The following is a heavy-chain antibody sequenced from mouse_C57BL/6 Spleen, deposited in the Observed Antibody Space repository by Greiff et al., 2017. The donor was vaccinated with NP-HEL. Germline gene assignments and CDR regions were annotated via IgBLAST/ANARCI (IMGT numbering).Heavy chain of an antibody. J-gene: IGHJ2*01. CDR1: GYTFTSYW. Sequence: QVQLQQSGAELVKPGASVKMSCKASGYTFTSYWITWVKQRPGQGLEWIGDIYPGSGSTNYNEKFKSKATLTVDTSSSTAYMQLSSLTSEDSAVYYCAKNGGGLYDGYYYFDYWGQGTTLTVSS. V-gene: IGHV1-55*01. CDR2: IYPGSGST. CDR3: AKNGGGLYDGYYYFDY. D-gene: IGHD2-3*01.